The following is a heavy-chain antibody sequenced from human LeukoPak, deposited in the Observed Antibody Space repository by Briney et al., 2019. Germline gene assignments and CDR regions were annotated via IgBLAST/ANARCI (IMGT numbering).Heavy chain of an antibody. V-gene: IGHV3-21*01. CDR3: ARDLLDAFDI. CDR1: GFTFSSYS. J-gene: IGHJ3*02. Sequence: GGSLRLSCAASGFTFSSYSMNWVRQAPGKGLEWVSSISSSSSYIYYADSVKGRFTVSRDNAKNSLYLQMNSLRAEDTAVYYCARDLLDAFDIWGQGTMVTVSS. CDR2: ISSSSSYI. D-gene: IGHD2/OR15-2a*01.